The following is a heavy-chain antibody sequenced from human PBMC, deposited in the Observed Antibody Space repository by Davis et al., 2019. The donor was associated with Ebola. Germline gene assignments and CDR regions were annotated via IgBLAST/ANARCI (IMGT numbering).Heavy chain of an antibody. CDR3: ARGRPPSYTSGSYYNWFDP. CDR2: IYHSGSA. V-gene: IGHV4-30-2*01. Sequence: SETLSLTCAVSSASIASGGYSWSWIRQPPGKGLEWIGYIYHSGSAYYNPSLKSRVTMSVDMSKHQFSLKLSSVTAADTAVYYCARGRPPSYTSGSYYNWFDPWGQGTLVTVSS. J-gene: IGHJ5*02. D-gene: IGHD3-10*01. CDR1: SASIASGGYS.